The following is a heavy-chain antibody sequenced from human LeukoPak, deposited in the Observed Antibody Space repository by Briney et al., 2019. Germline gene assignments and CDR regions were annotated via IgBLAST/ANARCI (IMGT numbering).Heavy chain of an antibody. J-gene: IGHJ4*02. V-gene: IGHV3-23*01. CDR1: GFTFRTYA. Sequence: PGGSLRLSCAASGFTFRTYAMSWVRQAPGKGLEWISTISGGGDSTYYADSVKGRFTISRDNSKNTLHLQMNSLRAEDTAIYYCAREVGPFDYWGQGTLXTVSS. CDR2: ISGGGDST. CDR3: AREVGPFDY. D-gene: IGHD1-26*01.